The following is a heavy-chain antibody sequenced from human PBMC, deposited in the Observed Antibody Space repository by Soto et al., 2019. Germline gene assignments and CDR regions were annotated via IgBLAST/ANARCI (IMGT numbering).Heavy chain of an antibody. J-gene: IGHJ6*02. Sequence: EVQLVESGGGLVQPGGSLRLSCAASGFTFSSYDMHWVRQATGKGLEWVSAIGTAGDTYYPGSVKGRFTISRENAKNSLYLQMNSLRAEDTAVYYCARVSAYGGNSGNYGMDVWGQGTTVTVSS. CDR2: IGTAGDT. CDR3: ARVSAYGGNSGNYGMDV. V-gene: IGHV3-13*01. CDR1: GFTFSSYD. D-gene: IGHD4-17*01.